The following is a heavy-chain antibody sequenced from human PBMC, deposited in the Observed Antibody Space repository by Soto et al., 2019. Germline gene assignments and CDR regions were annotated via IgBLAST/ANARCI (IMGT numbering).Heavy chain of an antibody. Sequence: QVQLVQSGAEVKKPGASVKVSCKASGYTFTSYGISWVRQAPGQGLEWMGWISAYNGNTNYAQKLQGRVTMTTDTSKSTVYMDLRRVRSDDTAVYYCAREKSSGWCDWFDSWGQGPLVTVSS. CDR1: GYTFTSYG. CDR2: ISAYNGNT. V-gene: IGHV1-18*01. CDR3: AREKSSGWCDWFDS. J-gene: IGHJ5*01. D-gene: IGHD6-19*01.